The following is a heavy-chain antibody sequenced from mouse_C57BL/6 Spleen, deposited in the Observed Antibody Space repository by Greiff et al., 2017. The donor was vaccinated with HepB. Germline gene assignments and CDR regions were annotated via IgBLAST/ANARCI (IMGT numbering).Heavy chain of an antibody. V-gene: IGHV1-54*01. J-gene: IGHJ1*03. D-gene: IGHD1-1*01. CDR2: INPGSGGT. Sequence: QVQLQQSGAELVRPGTSVKVSCKASGYAFTNYLIEWVKQRPGQGLEWIGVINPGSGGTNYNEKFKGKATLTADKSSSTTYMQLSSLTSEDSAVYFCARPGGSSYNWYFDVWGTGTTVTVSS. CDR3: ARPGGSSYNWYFDV. CDR1: GYAFTNYL.